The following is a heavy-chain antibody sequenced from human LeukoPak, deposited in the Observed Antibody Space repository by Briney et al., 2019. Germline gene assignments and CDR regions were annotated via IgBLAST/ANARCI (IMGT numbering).Heavy chain of an antibody. CDR3: AASGQWLERGLDY. Sequence: ASVKVSCKASGGTFSTYAISWVRQAPGQGLEWMGEIIPMFNTANYAQTFQGRVTMTADDSTSTAYMEVSSLRSEDTAIYFCAASGQWLERGLDYWGQGTLVIVSS. CDR1: GGTFSTYA. V-gene: IGHV1-69*13. J-gene: IGHJ4*02. D-gene: IGHD6-19*01. CDR2: IIPMFNTA.